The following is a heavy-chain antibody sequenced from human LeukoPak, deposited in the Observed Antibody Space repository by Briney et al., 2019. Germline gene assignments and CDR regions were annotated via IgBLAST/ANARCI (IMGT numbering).Heavy chain of an antibody. Sequence: SVKVSCKASGGTFSSYAISWVRQAPGQGLEWMGGIIPIFGTANYAQKFQGRDTITADKSTSTAYMELSSLRSEDTAVYYCARHTGPVLRYFDWLLGKHYYGMDVWGKGTTVTVSS. CDR1: GGTFSSYA. J-gene: IGHJ6*04. D-gene: IGHD3-9*01. CDR3: ARHTGPVLRYFDWLLGKHYYGMDV. V-gene: IGHV1-69*06. CDR2: IIPIFGTA.